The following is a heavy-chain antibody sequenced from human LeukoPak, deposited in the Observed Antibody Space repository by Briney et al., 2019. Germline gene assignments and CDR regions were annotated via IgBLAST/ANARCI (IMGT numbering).Heavy chain of an antibody. Sequence: SETLSLTCTVSGGSISSYYWSWIRQPPGKGLEWIGYICYSGSTNYNPSLKSRVTISVDTSKNQFSLKLSSVTAADTAVYYCARSGYSSSPFDYWGQGTLVTVSS. D-gene: IGHD6-13*01. V-gene: IGHV4-59*01. J-gene: IGHJ4*02. CDR1: GGSISSYY. CDR3: ARSGYSSSPFDY. CDR2: ICYSGST.